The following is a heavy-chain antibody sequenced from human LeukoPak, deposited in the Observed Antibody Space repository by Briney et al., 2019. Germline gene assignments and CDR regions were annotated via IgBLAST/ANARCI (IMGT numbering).Heavy chain of an antibody. CDR3: ARGTIQLWSDY. CDR1: GFTVSSNY. V-gene: IGHV3-53*01. Sequence: GGSLRLSCAASGFTVSSNYMIWVRQAPGQGLEWVSVIYSGGTTYYADSVQGRFTISRDNSKNTVYLQMNSLRAEHTAVYYCARGTIQLWSDYWGQGTLVTVSS. D-gene: IGHD5-18*01. J-gene: IGHJ4*02. CDR2: IYSGGTT.